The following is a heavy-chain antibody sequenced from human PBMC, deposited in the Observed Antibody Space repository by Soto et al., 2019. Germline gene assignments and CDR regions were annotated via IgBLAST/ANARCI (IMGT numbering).Heavy chain of an antibody. CDR2: ISYDGSNK. CDR3: AKAFSSPLTPTGMDV. V-gene: IGHV3-30*18. Sequence: GGSLRLSCAASGFTFSSYGMHWVRQAPGKGLEWVAVISYDGSNKYYADSVKGRFTISRDNSKNTLYLQMNSLRAEETAVYYCAKAFSSPLTPTGMDVWGQGTTVTVSS. J-gene: IGHJ6*02. D-gene: IGHD3-9*01. CDR1: GFTFSSYG.